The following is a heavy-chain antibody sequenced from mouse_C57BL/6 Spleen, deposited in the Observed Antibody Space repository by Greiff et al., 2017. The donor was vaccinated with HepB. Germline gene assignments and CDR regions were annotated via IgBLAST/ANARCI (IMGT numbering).Heavy chain of an antibody. Sequence: EVKLQESGPGLVKPSQSLSLTCSVTGYSITSGYYWNWIRQFPGNKLEWMGYISYDGSNNYNPSLKNRISITRDTSKNQFFLKLNSVTTEDTATYYCASEGSHEWFAYWGQGTLVTVSA. V-gene: IGHV3-6*01. CDR1: GYSITSGYY. CDR2: ISYDGSN. CDR3: ASEGSHEWFAY. J-gene: IGHJ3*01.